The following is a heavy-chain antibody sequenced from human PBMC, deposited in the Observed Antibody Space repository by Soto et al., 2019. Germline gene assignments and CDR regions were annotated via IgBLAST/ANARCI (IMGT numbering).Heavy chain of an antibody. CDR2: IXAYNGXT. D-gene: IGHD2-15*01. CDR1: GCTFTRYG. CDR3: ARSRISDSWFDP. V-gene: IGHV1-18*01. Sequence: XSVKXSCKASGCTFTRYGISWVRQAPGQGPEWMGWIXAYNGXTHYAQKLQGXXTMPTDTXXSTDYMELRRLRSEDTAVYYCARSRISDSWFDPWGQGTLVTVSS. J-gene: IGHJ5*02.